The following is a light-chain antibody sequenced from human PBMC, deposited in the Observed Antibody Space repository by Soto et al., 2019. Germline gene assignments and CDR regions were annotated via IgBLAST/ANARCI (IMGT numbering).Light chain of an antibody. J-gene: IGKJ1*01. CDR2: GAS. CDR1: QSVSNNY. CDR3: QQYGSSGT. Sequence: IVLTQSPSTLSLSSGERATLSCMASQSVSNNYLAWYQQKPGQAPRLLIYGASNRATGIPDRFSGSGSGTDFTLTISRLEPEDFAVYYCQQYGSSGTFGQGTKVDIK. V-gene: IGKV3-20*01.